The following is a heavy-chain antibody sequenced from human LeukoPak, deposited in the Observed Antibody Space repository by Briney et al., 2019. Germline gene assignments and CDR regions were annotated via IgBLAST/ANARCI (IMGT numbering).Heavy chain of an antibody. CDR2: INPNSGGT. V-gene: IGHV1-2*02. J-gene: IGHJ4*02. Sequence: ASVKVSCKASGYTFTGYYMHWARQAPGQGLEWMGWINPNSGGTNYAQKFQGRVTMTRDTSISTAYMELSRLRSDDTAVYYCARAEQYCSSTSCLDYWGQGTLVTVSS. CDR3: ARAEQYCSSTSCLDY. D-gene: IGHD2-2*01. CDR1: GYTFTGYY.